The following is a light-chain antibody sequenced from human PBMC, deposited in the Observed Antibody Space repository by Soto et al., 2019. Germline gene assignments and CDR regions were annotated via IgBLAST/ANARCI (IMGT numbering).Light chain of an antibody. CDR2: DAS. CDR1: KSVSSY. Sequence: EIVLTQSPDTQSLSPGERATLSCRASKSVSSYLAWYQQKPGQAPRLLIYDASDRATGVPARFSGSGSGTDFTLTISSLEPEDFAVYYCQQRSNWLTFGGGTKVEIK. V-gene: IGKV3-11*01. CDR3: QQRSNWLT. J-gene: IGKJ4*02.